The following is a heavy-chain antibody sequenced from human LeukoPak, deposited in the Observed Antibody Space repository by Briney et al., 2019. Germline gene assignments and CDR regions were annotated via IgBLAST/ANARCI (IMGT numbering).Heavy chain of an antibody. CDR3: TTHAGLRYFDWLLDY. CDR2: IKSKTDGGTT. V-gene: IGHV3-15*01. Sequence: PGGSLRLSCAASGFTFSNAWMSWVRQAPGKGLEWVGRIKSKTDGGTTDYAAPVKGRFTISRDDSKNTLYLQMNSLKTEDTAVYYCTTHAGLRYFDWLLDYWGQGTLVTVSS. CDR1: GFTFSNAW. D-gene: IGHD3-9*01. J-gene: IGHJ4*02.